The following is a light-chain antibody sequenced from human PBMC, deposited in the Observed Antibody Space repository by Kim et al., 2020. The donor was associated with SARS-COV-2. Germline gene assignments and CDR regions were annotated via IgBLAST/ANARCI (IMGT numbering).Light chain of an antibody. J-gene: IGKJ2*01. CDR2: DAS. V-gene: IGKV1-33*01. Sequence: LSASVGDRVTITCQASQDIRHYLNWYQQKPGKAPKLLIYDASNLETGVPTRFSGSGSGTDFTFTISSLQPEDVARNYCQQYDNLYTFGQGTKLEI. CDR1: QDIRHY. CDR3: QQYDNLYT.